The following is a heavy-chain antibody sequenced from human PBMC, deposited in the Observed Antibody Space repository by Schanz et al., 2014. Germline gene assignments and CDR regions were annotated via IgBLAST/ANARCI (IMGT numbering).Heavy chain of an antibody. CDR2: ISYDGSNK. CDR1: GFTLSSYA. Sequence: QVQLVESGGGVVQPGRSLRLSCAAYGFTLSSYAMHWVRQAPGKGLEWVAVISYDGSNKYYAYSVKGRFTISRDNSKNTLYLQMNSLRAEDTAVYYCARDRGYCSGGICLTFDYWGQGTLVTVSS. CDR3: ARDRGYCSGGICLTFDY. D-gene: IGHD2-15*01. V-gene: IGHV3-30-3*01. J-gene: IGHJ4*02.